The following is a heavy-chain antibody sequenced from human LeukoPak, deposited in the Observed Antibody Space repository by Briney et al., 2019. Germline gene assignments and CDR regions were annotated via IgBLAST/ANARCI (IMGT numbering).Heavy chain of an antibody. D-gene: IGHD7-27*01. J-gene: IGHJ3*02. CDR1: GFTFSSYG. V-gene: IGHV3-30*02. CDR2: IRYDGSNK. Sequence: PGGSLRLSCAASGFTFSSYGMHWVRQAPGKGLEWVAFIRYDGSNKYYADSVKGRFTISRDNSKNTLYLQMNSLRAEDTAVYYCAKDQELTGEEDAFDIWGQGTMVTVSS. CDR3: AKDQELTGEEDAFDI.